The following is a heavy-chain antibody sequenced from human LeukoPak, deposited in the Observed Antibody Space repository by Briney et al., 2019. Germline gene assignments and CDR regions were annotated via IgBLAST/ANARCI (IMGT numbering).Heavy chain of an antibody. D-gene: IGHD3-3*02. CDR3: ARNTEHCFDH. Sequence: GGSLRLSCAAPGFTFSSYGMHWVRQAPGKGLEWVAFIRYDGSNKYYADSVKGRFTISRDNSKNTLYLQMNSLRVEDTAVYYCARNTEHCFDHWGQGTLVTVSS. CDR1: GFTFSSYG. J-gene: IGHJ4*02. V-gene: IGHV3-30*02. CDR2: IRYDGSNK.